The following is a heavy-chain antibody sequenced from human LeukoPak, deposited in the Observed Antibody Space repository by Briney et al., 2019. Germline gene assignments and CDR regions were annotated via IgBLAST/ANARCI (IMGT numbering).Heavy chain of an antibody. CDR3: ASGGREIEY. D-gene: IGHD3-16*01. Sequence: SETLSLTCTVSGDSISSGSYYWSWIRQPAGKGLEWIGHIYTSGSTNYNPSLKGRVTISVDTSKNQFSLKLSSVTAADTAVYYCASGGREIEYWGQGTLVTVSS. V-gene: IGHV4-61*09. CDR1: GDSISSGSYY. CDR2: IYTSGST. J-gene: IGHJ4*02.